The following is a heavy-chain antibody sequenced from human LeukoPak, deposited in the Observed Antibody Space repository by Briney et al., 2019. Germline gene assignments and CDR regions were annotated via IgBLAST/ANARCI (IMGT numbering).Heavy chain of an antibody. V-gene: IGHV1-2*06. J-gene: IGHJ6*03. D-gene: IGHD6-25*01. CDR3: ARDRRVAAAGDYYYYYMDV. CDR2: INPNSGGT. Sequence: ASVKVSCKASGYTFTGYYMHWVRQAPGQGLEWMGRINPNSGGTNYAQKFQGRVTMTRDTSISTAYMELSRLRSDDTAVYYCARDRRVAAAGDYYYYYMDVWGKGTTVTVSS. CDR1: GYTFTGYY.